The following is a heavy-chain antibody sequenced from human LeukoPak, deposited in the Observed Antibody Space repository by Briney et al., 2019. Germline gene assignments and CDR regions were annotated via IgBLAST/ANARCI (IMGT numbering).Heavy chain of an antibody. D-gene: IGHD4-17*01. J-gene: IGHJ4*02. CDR1: GYTFSGYY. V-gene: IGHV1-2*02. Sequence: DSVKVSCKASGYTFSGYYMHWVRQAPGQGLEWMGWINPNSGGTNYAQKFQGRVAMTRDTSISTAYMELSRLRSDDTAVYYCARVDYGDSQNYWGQGTLVTVSS. CDR2: INPNSGGT. CDR3: ARVDYGDSQNY.